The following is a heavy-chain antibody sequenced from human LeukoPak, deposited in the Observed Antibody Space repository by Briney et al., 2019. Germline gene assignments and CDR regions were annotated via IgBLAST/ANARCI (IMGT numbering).Heavy chain of an antibody. J-gene: IGHJ4*02. CDR2: ISAYNGKT. V-gene: IGHV1-18*01. D-gene: IGHD6-19*01. CDR1: GYTLTSLG. CDR3: ATTHSGGWYPYDY. Sequence: ASVKVSFNASGYTLTSLGISWVRQAPGQGLGWMGWISAYNGKTKYAQRLQGRVTMTTETSTRTAYMELRRMRSDHTAVYYCATTHSGGWYPYDYWGEGNLVTVSS.